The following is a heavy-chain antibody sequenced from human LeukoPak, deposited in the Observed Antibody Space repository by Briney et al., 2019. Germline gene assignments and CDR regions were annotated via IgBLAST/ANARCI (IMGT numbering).Heavy chain of an antibody. CDR3: ARASGCAGYQPPEFFQH. V-gene: IGHV1-18*01. Sequence: GASVKVSCKTSGYSFSSYGISWVRQTPGQGLEWMGWISGYNGNTYYSQKFQGRVTMTIDTPTGTAYMEVRSLRSDDTGMYYCARASGCAGYQPPEFFQHWGQGTLVTVSS. D-gene: IGHD3-10*01. CDR2: ISGYNGNT. J-gene: IGHJ1*01. CDR1: GYSFSSYG.